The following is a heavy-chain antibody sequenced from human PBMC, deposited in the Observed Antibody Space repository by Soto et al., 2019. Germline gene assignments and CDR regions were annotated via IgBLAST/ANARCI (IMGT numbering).Heavy chain of an antibody. J-gene: IGHJ4*02. CDR3: AKKHSSGPFDY. CDR2: IRGSGGRT. Sequence: GGSLRLSCAASGFTFSSYAMSWVRQAPGKGLDWVSAIRGSGGRTDYADSVKGRFTISRDNSKNTLYLQMNSLRAEDAAIYYCAKKHSSGPFDYWGQGTLVTVSS. CDR1: GFTFSSYA. D-gene: IGHD3-22*01. V-gene: IGHV3-23*01.